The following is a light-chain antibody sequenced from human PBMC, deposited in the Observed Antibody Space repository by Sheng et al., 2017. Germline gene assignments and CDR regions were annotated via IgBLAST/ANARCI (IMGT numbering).Light chain of an antibody. Sequence: ETVMTQSPATLSVSPGERATLSCRASQSVSSNLAWYQQKPGQAPRLLIYGASTRATGIPARFSGSGSGTEFTLTISSLQSEDFAVYYCQQCDTWPPTFGQGTKLEIK. CDR3: QQCDTWPPT. V-gene: IGKV3-15*01. CDR1: QSVSSN. J-gene: IGKJ2*01. CDR2: GAS.